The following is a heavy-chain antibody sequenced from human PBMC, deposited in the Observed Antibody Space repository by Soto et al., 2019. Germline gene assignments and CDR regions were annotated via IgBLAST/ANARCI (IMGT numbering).Heavy chain of an antibody. J-gene: IGHJ3*02. CDR1: GDTFGRFT. CDR2: IKPISDIT. CDR3: ARWGAAAGRGTFDI. D-gene: IGHD6-13*01. V-gene: IGHV1-69*13. Sequence: SVKVSCKASGDTFGRFTINWVRQAPGQGLEWMGGIKPISDITNYAQRFQGRVTFTADASTSTVYLELSSLRSEDTAVYYCARWGAAAGRGTFDIWGQGTMVTVSS.